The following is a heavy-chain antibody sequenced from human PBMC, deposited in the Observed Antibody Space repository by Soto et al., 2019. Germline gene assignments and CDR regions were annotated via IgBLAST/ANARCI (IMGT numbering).Heavy chain of an antibody. Sequence: PSVTLSLTCAFASLSITRYYGGWSRQPPGKGLEWIGYIYYSRSTNYNPSLKSRVTISVDTSKNQFSLKLSSVTAADTAVYYCARNFYSGLGDYYYGMDVWGQGTTVT. V-gene: IGHV4-59*01. J-gene: IGHJ6*02. CDR2: IYYSRST. CDR1: SLSITRYY. D-gene: IGHD2-21*02. CDR3: ARNFYSGLGDYYYGMDV.